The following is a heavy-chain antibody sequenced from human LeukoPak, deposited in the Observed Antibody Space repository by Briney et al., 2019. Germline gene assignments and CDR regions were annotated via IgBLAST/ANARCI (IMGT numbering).Heavy chain of an antibody. CDR2: IIPILGIA. J-gene: IGHJ4*02. V-gene: IGHV1-69*04. Sequence: SVKVSCKASGGTFSSYAISWVRQAPGQGLEWMGRIIPILGIANYAQKFQGRVTITADKSTSTAYMELSSLRSEDMAVYYCAREKHDSSGYFVDYWGQGTLVTVSS. D-gene: IGHD3-22*01. CDR1: GGTFSSYA. CDR3: AREKHDSSGYFVDY.